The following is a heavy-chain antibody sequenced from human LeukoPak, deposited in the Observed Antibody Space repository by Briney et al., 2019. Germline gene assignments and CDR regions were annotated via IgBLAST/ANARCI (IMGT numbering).Heavy chain of an antibody. J-gene: IGHJ4*02. Sequence: GALRLSCAASGFTFSSYSMNWVRQAPGKGLEWVSSISSSSSYIYYADSVKGRFTISRDNAKNSLYLQVNSLRAEDTAVYYCARSRIAAARTPFDYWGQGTLVTVSS. V-gene: IGHV3-21*01. CDR2: ISSSSSYI. D-gene: IGHD6-13*01. CDR1: GFTFSSYS. CDR3: ARSRIAAARTPFDY.